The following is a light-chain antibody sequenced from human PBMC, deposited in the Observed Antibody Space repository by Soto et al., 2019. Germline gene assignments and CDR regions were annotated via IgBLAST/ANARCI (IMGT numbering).Light chain of an antibody. CDR1: QSVSSN. CDR2: GAS. Sequence: EIVMTQSQATLSVSPGERATLSCRASQSVSSNLAWYQQKPGQAPRLLIYGASTRATGIPARFSGSGSGTEFTLTISSLQSEDFAVYYCQQYNNWPLRTFGQGTKVDIK. V-gene: IGKV3-15*01. J-gene: IGKJ1*01. CDR3: QQYNNWPLRT.